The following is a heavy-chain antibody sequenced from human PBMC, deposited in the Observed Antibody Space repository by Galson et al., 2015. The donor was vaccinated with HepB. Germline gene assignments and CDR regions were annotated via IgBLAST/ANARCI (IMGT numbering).Heavy chain of an antibody. D-gene: IGHD1-26*01. Sequence: SLRLSCAASGFTFSSYSMNWVRQAPGKGLEWVSSISSSSSYIYYADSVKGRFTISRDNAKNSLHLQMNSLRAEDTAVYYCARVLWSGSRIYYFDYWGQGALVTVSS. V-gene: IGHV3-21*01. J-gene: IGHJ4*02. CDR1: GFTFSSYS. CDR3: ARVLWSGSRIYYFDY. CDR2: ISSSSSYI.